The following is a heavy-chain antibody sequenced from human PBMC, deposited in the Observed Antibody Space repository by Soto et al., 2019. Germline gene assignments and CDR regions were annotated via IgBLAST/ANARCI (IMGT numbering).Heavy chain of an antibody. CDR3: AKYASGSWFLFDF. CDR2: MSGNGATT. CDR1: GFMFSNFA. V-gene: IGHV3-23*04. Sequence: EVQLVESGGGLVQSGGSLRLSCAASGFMFSNFAMSWVRQAPGMGLEWVSSMSGNGATTSYADSVKGRFTISRDISKNTLYLQMNSLRAEDTAVYFCAKYASGSWFLFDFWGQGTLVTVSS. D-gene: IGHD6-13*01. J-gene: IGHJ4*02.